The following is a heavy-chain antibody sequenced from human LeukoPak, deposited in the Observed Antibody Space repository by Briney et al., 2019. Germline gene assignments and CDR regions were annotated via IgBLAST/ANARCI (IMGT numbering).Heavy chain of an antibody. V-gene: IGHV3-7*01. Sequence: GGSLRLSCAASGFTFTSYWMSWVRPAPGKGLAWVANIKEDGREKYYVDSVKGRFTISRDNAENSLYLQLNSLRAEDTAVYYCARDRWGYSYGGDWGQGTLVTVSS. CDR1: GFTFTSYW. D-gene: IGHD5-18*01. CDR3: ARDRWGYSYGGD. J-gene: IGHJ4*02. CDR2: IKEDGREK.